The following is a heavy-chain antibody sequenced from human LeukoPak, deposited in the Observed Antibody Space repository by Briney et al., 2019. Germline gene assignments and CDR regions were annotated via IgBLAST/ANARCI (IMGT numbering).Heavy chain of an antibody. CDR2: ISGSGGST. D-gene: IGHD3-10*01. J-gene: IGHJ6*02. Sequence: GGSLRLSCAASGFTLSTYNTHWVRQAPGKGLEWVSAISGSGGSTYYADSVKGRFTISRDNSKNTLFLQMNSLRAEDTAVYCCAKDRYYASGSPTRHYYGMDVWGQGTTVTVSS. CDR3: AKDRYYASGSPTRHYYGMDV. CDR1: GFTLSTYN. V-gene: IGHV3-23*01.